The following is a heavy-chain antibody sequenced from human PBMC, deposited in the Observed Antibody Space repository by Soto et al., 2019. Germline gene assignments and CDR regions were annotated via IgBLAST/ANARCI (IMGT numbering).Heavy chain of an antibody. D-gene: IGHD6-19*01. J-gene: IGHJ3*02. CDR3: ARGGYSSGNAFDI. Sequence: PGGSLRLSCAASGFTFSSYGMHWVRQAPGKGLEWVAVIWYDGSNKYYADSVKGRFTISRDNSKNTLYLQMNSLRAEDTAVYYCARGGYSSGNAFDIWGQGTMVTVSS. V-gene: IGHV3-33*01. CDR1: GFTFSSYG. CDR2: IWYDGSNK.